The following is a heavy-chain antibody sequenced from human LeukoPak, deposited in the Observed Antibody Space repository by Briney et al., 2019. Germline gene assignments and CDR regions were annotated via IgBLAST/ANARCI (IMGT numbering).Heavy chain of an antibody. CDR2: IYSGGST. Sequence: GGSLRLSCSASGVTVSSHYMSWVRQAPGKGLEWGSGIYSGGSTYYADSVKGRFTISRDNSKNTLYLQMNSLRAEDTAVYYCARVDGGSGSYYYYYYGMDVWGKGTTVTVSS. D-gene: IGHD3-10*01. CDR1: GVTVSSHY. V-gene: IGHV3-53*01. CDR3: ARVDGGSGSYYYYYYGMDV. J-gene: IGHJ6*04.